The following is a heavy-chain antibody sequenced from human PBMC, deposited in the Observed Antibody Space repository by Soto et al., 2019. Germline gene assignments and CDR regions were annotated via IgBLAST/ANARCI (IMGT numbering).Heavy chain of an antibody. J-gene: IGHJ4*02. D-gene: IGHD3-10*01. V-gene: IGHV3-23*01. CDR3: AKWKTQQNYYSYFVF. CDR2: ISGSGVRT. Sequence: GGSLRLCCAASGLTFSSYAMSWVRQAPGKGLEWVSAISGSGVRTYYADSVKGRFTISRDNSKNTLYLKMNSLRAEDTAVYYCAKWKTQQNYYSYFVFCCQGILVSVSS. CDR1: GLTFSSYA.